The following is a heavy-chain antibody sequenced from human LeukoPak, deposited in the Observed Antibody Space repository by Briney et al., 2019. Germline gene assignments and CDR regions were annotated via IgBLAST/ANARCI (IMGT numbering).Heavy chain of an antibody. Sequence: SETLSLTCTVSGGSISSYYWSWIRQPPGKGLEWIGNIYYSGSTNYNPSLKSRVTISVDTSKNQFSLKLSSVTAADTAVYYCAREIGGGAFDIWGQGTMVTVSS. J-gene: IGHJ3*02. CDR1: GGSISSYY. CDR2: IYYSGST. D-gene: IGHD2-21*01. CDR3: AREIGGGAFDI. V-gene: IGHV4-59*01.